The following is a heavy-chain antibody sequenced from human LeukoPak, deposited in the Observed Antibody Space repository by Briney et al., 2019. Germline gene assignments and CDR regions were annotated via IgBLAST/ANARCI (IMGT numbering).Heavy chain of an antibody. D-gene: IGHD3-22*01. J-gene: IGHJ3*02. CDR3: ATDRGYYDSSAQPVHAFDI. Sequence: ASVKVSCKVSGYTLTELSMHWVRQAPGKGLEWMGGFDPEDGETIYAQKFQGRVTVTEDTSTDTAYMELSSLRSEDTAVYYCATDRGYYDSSAQPVHAFDIWGQGTMVTVSS. V-gene: IGHV1-24*01. CDR1: GYTLTELS. CDR2: FDPEDGET.